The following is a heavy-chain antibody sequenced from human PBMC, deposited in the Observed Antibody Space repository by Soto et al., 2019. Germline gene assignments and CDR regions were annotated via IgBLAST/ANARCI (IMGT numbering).Heavy chain of an antibody. V-gene: IGHV1-3*01. CDR2: INAGNGNT. J-gene: IGHJ4*02. D-gene: IGHD1-20*01. Sequence: ASVKVSCKASGYTFNSYGISWVRQAPGQRLEWMGWINAGNGNTKYSQKFQGRVTITRDTSASTAYMELSSLRSEDTAVYYCARGITLPTPLDYWGQGTLVTVSS. CDR3: ARGITLPTPLDY. CDR1: GYTFNSYG.